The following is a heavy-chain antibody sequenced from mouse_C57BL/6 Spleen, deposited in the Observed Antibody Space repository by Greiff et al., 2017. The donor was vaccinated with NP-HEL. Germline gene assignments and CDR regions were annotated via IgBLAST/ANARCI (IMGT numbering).Heavy chain of an antibody. Sequence: VQLQQSGPELVKPGASVKMSCKASGYTFTDYNMHWVTQSHGKSLEWIGFINPNNGGTSYNQKFKGKATLTVNKSSSTAYMVLRSLTSEDSAVYYCACSLYYSTWFAYWGQGTLVTVSA. D-gene: IGHD2-1*01. CDR3: ACSLYYSTWFAY. CDR2: INPNNGGT. CDR1: GYTFTDYN. V-gene: IGHV1-22*01. J-gene: IGHJ3*01.